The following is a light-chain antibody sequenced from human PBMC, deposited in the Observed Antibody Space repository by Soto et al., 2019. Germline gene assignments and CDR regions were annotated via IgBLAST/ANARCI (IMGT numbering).Light chain of an antibody. J-gene: IGKJ5*01. CDR3: QQSFTTPS. V-gene: IGKV1-39*01. CDR2: ATS. Sequence: IQMTESPSSLSASVGARVNITFRASQTVSSYLNWYQQKPGTVPKLLIYATSNLQSGVPSRFSGRGFGTDFTLTISSLQPEDFATYYCQQSFTTPSFGQGTRLEVK. CDR1: QTVSSY.